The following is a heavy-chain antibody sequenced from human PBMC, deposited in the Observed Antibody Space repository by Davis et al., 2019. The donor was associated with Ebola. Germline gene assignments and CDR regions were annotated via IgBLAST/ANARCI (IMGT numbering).Heavy chain of an antibody. CDR1: GFTFSSYG. CDR2: IRYDGSNK. D-gene: IGHD1-26*01. V-gene: IGHV3-30*02. CDR3: ASESGSYFANYFDY. Sequence: GESLKISCAASGFTFSSYGMHWVRQAPGKGLEWVAFIRYDGSNKYYADSVKGRFTVSRDNSKNTLYLQMSGLRTEDTAVYYCASESGSYFANYFDYWGQGTLVTVSS. J-gene: IGHJ4*02.